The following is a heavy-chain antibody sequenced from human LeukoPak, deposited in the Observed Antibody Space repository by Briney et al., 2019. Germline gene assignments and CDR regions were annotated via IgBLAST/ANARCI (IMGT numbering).Heavy chain of an antibody. CDR3: ASSIWYATAFDI. J-gene: IGHJ3*02. V-gene: IGHV1-69*13. Sequence: SVKVSCKASGYTFTSYAISWVRQAPGQGLEWMGGIIPIFGTANYAQKFQGRVTITADESTSTAYMELSSLRSEDTAVYYCASSIWYATAFDIWGQGTMVTVSS. CDR1: GYTFTSYA. D-gene: IGHD6-13*01. CDR2: IIPIFGTA.